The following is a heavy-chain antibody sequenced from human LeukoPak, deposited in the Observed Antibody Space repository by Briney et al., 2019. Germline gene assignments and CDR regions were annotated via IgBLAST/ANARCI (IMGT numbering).Heavy chain of an antibody. CDR2: IIPIFGTA. CDR1: GGSFSSYA. V-gene: IGHV1-69*13. D-gene: IGHD2-15*01. CDR3: ARSIVVVVAATPPLYYFDY. Sequence: SVKVSCKASGGSFSSYALSWVRQAPGHGLEWLGGIIPIFGTATYAQKFQGRVTITADESTSTAYMELSSLRSEDTAVYYCARSIVVVVAATPPLYYFDYWGQGTLVTVSS. J-gene: IGHJ4*02.